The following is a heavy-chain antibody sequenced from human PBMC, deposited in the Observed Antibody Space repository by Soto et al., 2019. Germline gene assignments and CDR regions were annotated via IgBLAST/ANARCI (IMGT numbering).Heavy chain of an antibody. Sequence: EVQLVESGGGLVQPGGSLRLSCAASGFTFSSYWMSWVRQAPGKGLEWVANIKQDGSEKYYVDSVKGRFTISRDNAKNSLYLQMNSLRAEDTAVYYCARGLDLQLSGYDYYAFDIWGQGTMVTVSS. CDR1: GFTFSSYW. J-gene: IGHJ3*02. V-gene: IGHV3-7*01. D-gene: IGHD5-12*01. CDR3: ARGLDLQLSGYDYYAFDI. CDR2: IKQDGSEK.